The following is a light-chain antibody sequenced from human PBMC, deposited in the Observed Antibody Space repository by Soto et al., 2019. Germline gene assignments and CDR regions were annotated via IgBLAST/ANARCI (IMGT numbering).Light chain of an antibody. Sequence: SVLTQPASVSGSPGQSITVSCTGTSSDVGGYNSVSWYQQHPGKPPKLIIYEVSNRPSGVSDRFSGSKSGNTASLTISGLQAEDEDDYYCSSYTSTSSYVFATGTKVTVL. V-gene: IGLV2-14*03. J-gene: IGLJ1*01. CDR2: EVS. CDR3: SSYTSTSSYV. CDR1: SSDVGGYNS.